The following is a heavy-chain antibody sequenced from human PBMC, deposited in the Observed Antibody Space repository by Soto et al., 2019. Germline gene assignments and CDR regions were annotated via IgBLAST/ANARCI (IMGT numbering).Heavy chain of an antibody. Sequence: SETLSLSCTVSGGSIGPGDHSWCRVRQYQGKGLEWIGYSHYSGSAYYKPSLKSRATISVDTSQNQLSLTLGSVTDADSAVYYCARLGYSSSWPYHDAFDMWGQGTLVT. CDR3: ARLGYSSSWPYHDAFDM. J-gene: IGHJ3*02. D-gene: IGHD6-13*01. V-gene: IGHV4-31*03. CDR2: SHYSGSA. CDR1: GGSIGPGDHS.